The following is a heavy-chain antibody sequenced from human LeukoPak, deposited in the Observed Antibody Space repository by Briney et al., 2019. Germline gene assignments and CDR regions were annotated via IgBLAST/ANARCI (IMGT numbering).Heavy chain of an antibody. CDR2: MNPNSGNT. CDR1: GYTFTSYD. J-gene: IGHJ5*02. D-gene: IGHD6-6*01. Sequence: GASVKVSCKASGYTFTSYDINWVRQATGQGLEWMGWMNPNSGNTGYAQKFQGRVTMTRNTSISTAYMELSSLRSEDTAVYYCARDCSSSSWFDPWGQGTLVTVSS. V-gene: IGHV1-8*01. CDR3: ARDCSSSSWFDP.